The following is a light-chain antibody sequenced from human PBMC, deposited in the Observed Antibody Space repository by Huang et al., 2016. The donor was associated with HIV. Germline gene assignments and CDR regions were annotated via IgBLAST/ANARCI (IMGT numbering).Light chain of an antibody. J-gene: IGKJ2*01. Sequence: ETVMTQSPVILSVSPGDRATLACRASQSVGSVLAWYQQKLGQAPRPLIFGASTRSTGIPARFSGSGSETDFTLSISRLQSEDFAVYYCQQYNTWPGTFGQGTRLEIK. CDR3: QQYNTWPGT. V-gene: IGKV3-15*01. CDR2: GAS. CDR1: QSVGSV.